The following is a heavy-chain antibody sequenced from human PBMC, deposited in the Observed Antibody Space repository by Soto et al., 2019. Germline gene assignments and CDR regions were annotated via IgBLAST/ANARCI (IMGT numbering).Heavy chain of an antibody. CDR3: ARHGTGTTCLDY. CDR1: GGSINSSSYY. Sequence: AETLSLTCTVAGGSINSSSYYWGWIRQPPGKGLEWIGAIYYSGSSYYNPSLKSRVTISVDTSKNQFSLKLSSVTATDTAVYYCARHGTGTTCLDYWGQGTLVTSPQ. J-gene: IGHJ4*02. V-gene: IGHV4-39*01. D-gene: IGHD1-7*01. CDR2: IYYSGSS.